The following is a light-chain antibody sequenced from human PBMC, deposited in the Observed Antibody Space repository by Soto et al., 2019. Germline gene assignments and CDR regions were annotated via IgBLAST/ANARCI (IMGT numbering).Light chain of an antibody. CDR3: HQCDSSPWT. CDR1: QSLSSNY. V-gene: IGKV3-20*01. Sequence: EIVLTQSPGTLSLSPGERATLSCMASQSLSSNYLACYQQKPGQAPRLLIYGASSRATGIPDRFSGSGSGTDFTLTISRLEPEDFAVFYCHQCDSSPWTFGQGTK. CDR2: GAS. J-gene: IGKJ1*01.